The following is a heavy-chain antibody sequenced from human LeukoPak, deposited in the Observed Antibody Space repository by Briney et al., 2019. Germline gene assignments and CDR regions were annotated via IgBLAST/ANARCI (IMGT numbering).Heavy chain of an antibody. CDR1: GFTFSDYY. D-gene: IGHD4-17*01. CDR2: ISSSGSTI. Sequence: GGSLRLSCAASGFTFSDYYMSWIRQAPGKGLEWVSYISSSGSTIYYADSVKGRFTISRDNAKNSLYLQMNSLRAEDTAVYYCARGPDYGDYERSDYYYYYYMDVWDKGTTVTVSS. CDR3: ARGPDYGDYERSDYYYYYYMDV. J-gene: IGHJ6*03. V-gene: IGHV3-11*01.